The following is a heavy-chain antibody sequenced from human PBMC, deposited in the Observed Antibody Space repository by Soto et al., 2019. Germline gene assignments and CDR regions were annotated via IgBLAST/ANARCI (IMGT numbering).Heavy chain of an antibody. CDR1: RYTFTSYY. CDR3: ARGSVVVPAAALDHYYMDV. J-gene: IGHJ6*03. CDR2: INPGGGSS. Sequence: ASVKVSCKASRYTFTSYYMHWVRQAPGQGLEWMGIINPGGGSSSYAQKFQGRVTMTRDTSTSTVYMELSSLRSEDSAVYYCARGSVVVPAAALDHYYMDVWGKGTTVTVSS. D-gene: IGHD2-2*01. V-gene: IGHV1-46*03.